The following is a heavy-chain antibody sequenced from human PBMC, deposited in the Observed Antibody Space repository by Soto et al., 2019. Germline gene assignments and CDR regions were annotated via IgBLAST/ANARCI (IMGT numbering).Heavy chain of an antibody. J-gene: IGHJ4*02. CDR2: MSYDGSNE. CDR3: ARGARYDGSDVSDY. D-gene: IGHD3-22*01. Sequence: GGSLRLSCAASGFTFSHYAMHWVRQAPGKGLEWVALMSYDGSNEYYADSMKGRFTISRDNSKNTLYLEMNYLRVEDTAVYYCARGARYDGSDVSDYWGQGTLVTVSS. V-gene: IGHV3-30*04. CDR1: GFTFSHYA.